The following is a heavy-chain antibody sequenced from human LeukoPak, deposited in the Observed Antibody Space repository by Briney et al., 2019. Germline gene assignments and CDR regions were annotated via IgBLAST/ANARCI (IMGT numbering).Heavy chain of an antibody. J-gene: IGHJ3*02. CDR2: ISYMRAT. V-gene: IGHV4-59*01. Sequence: PSETLSLTCSVSGCSITSYYWSWIRQPPGKGLEWIGYISYMRATNYNPSLTSRVTISLDTSRNQFSLKLSSVTAADTAVYYCATERSDTVYEAFDIWGQGTMVTVSS. CDR1: GCSITSYY. CDR3: ATERSDTVYEAFDI. D-gene: IGHD5-18*01.